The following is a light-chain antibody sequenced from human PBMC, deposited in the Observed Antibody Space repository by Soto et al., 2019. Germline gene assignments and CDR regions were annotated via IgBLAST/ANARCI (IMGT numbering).Light chain of an antibody. CDR2: DVF. V-gene: IGKV3-11*01. CDR1: ESLGKT. Sequence: EIVLTQSPATLSLSPGDRATLSCRASESLGKTLAWYQQKPGQAPRLLICDVFKRVTGIPARFSGSGSGTHFPLTISSLDPEDFVVYFCQQRNTWPLTFGGGTKVEIK. J-gene: IGKJ4*01. CDR3: QQRNTWPLT.